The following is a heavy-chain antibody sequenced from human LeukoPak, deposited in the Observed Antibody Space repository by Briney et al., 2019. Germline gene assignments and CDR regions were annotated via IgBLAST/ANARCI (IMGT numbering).Heavy chain of an antibody. CDR2: INNSGST. D-gene: IGHD5-24*01. Sequence: SETLSLTCAVYGGSFSGYYWSCIRQPPGKGLEWIGEINNSGSTNYNPSLKSRVTISVDTSKNQFSLKLSSVTAADTAVYYCAREARPRWLQFVTWFDPWGQGTLVTVSS. CDR3: AREARPRWLQFVTWFDP. V-gene: IGHV4-34*01. J-gene: IGHJ5*02. CDR1: GGSFSGYY.